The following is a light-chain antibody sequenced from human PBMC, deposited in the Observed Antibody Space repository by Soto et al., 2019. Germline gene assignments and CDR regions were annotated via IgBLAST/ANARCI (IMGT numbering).Light chain of an antibody. CDR3: QQYNSYSST. V-gene: IGKV1-5*01. Sequence: DIQMTQSPSTLSASVGDRVTINCRASQSISYRLAWYQQKPGKAPKLLIYDASSLESGVPSRFSGSGSGTEFTLTISSLQPDDFATYYCQQYNSYSSTFGQGTKVDI. CDR1: QSISYR. J-gene: IGKJ1*01. CDR2: DAS.